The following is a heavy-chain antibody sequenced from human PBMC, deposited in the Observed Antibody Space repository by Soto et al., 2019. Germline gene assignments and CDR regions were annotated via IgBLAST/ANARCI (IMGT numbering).Heavy chain of an antibody. V-gene: IGHV1-69*12. D-gene: IGHD2-15*01. CDR3: ARSGGLDRDFNY. CDR1: GGTFSSDS. J-gene: IGHJ4*02. Sequence: QVQLVQSGAEVKKPGSSVKVSCKASGGTFSSDSFSWVRQAPGQGLEWMGGIIPMFDTPIYAQKFQDRVTITADESTTKAYMQLLSLGSGDTAVYYWARSGGLDRDFNYWGQGSLVTVSS. CDR2: IIPMFDTP.